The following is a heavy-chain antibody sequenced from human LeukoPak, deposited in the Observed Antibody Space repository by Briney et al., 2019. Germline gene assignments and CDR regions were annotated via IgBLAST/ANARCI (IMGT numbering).Heavy chain of an antibody. V-gene: IGHV1-3*01. CDR2: INAGNGDT. CDR1: GYTFTNYV. CDR3: ARDDCGDTCYPGGY. J-gene: IGHJ4*02. Sequence: ASVKVSCKVSGYTFTNYVIHWVRQAPGQRPEWMGWINAGNGDTKYSHHFQGRVTITRDTSASTAYMEMSSLTSEDTALYYCARDDCGDTCYPGGYWGQGTLVTVSS. D-gene: IGHD2-21*01.